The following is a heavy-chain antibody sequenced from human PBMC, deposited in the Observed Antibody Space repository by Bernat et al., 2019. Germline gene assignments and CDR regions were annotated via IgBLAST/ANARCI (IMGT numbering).Heavy chain of an antibody. CDR3: ARDRQQWYIDI. J-gene: IGHJ3*02. D-gene: IGHD1-14*01. CDR2: ISSDGSRT. Sequence: EVQLVESGGGLVKPGGSLRLSCAASGFTFNGYWMQWVRQVPGKGPVWVSLISSDGSRTTYAESGKGRFTISRDNAKNTLYLQMNSLRAEDTAVYYCARDRQQWYIDIWGQGTMVTVSS. V-gene: IGHV3-74*01. CDR1: GFTFNGYW.